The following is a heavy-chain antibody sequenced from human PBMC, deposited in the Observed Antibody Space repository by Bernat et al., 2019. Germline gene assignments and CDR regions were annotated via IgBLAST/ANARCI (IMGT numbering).Heavy chain of an antibody. Sequence: SGTLARTGTVSGGSISSSSSYWGWIRQPPGTGLEWIGRLYYSGSTYYHPSLKSRVTIAVDTSKTQFSLKLRSVTAADTAVYYCARHPRGLQYWYFDLWGRGTLVTVSS. CDR3: ARHPRGLQYWYFDL. D-gene: IGHD5-12*01. J-gene: IGHJ2*01. V-gene: IGHV4-39*01. CDR2: LYYSGST. CDR1: GGSISSSSSY.